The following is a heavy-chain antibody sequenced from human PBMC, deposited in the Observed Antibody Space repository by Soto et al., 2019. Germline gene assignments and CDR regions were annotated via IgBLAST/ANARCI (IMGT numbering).Heavy chain of an antibody. CDR2: INPSARSA. Sequence: QVQLVQSGAEVKNPGASVKLSCKASGYTFTNYYLHWVRQAHGQGLEWVGMINPSARSASYAQKLRGSLTMDRDTSTTTVYMELSRLTFEDTAVYFCARDNSAANGVLDHWGQGTLVTVSS. V-gene: IGHV1-46*04. CDR1: GYTFTNYY. CDR3: ARDNSAANGVLDH. J-gene: IGHJ4*02. D-gene: IGHD1-1*01.